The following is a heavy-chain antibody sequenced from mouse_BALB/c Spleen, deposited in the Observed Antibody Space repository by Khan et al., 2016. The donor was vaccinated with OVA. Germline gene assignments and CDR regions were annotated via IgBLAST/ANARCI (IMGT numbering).Heavy chain of an antibody. CDR2: IDPFSGGT. CDR3: ARHGVVAWFTY. J-gene: IGHJ3*01. CDR1: GYSFTSYY. Sequence: VQLKQSGPELMKPGASVKISCKASGYSFTSYYIHWMMQSHGKSLEWIGNIDPFSGGTTYNQKFKGQATLTVDKSSSTAYILLSNLTSEDSAVYYCARHGVVAWFTYGGQGTLVTVSA. V-gene: IGHV1S135*01. D-gene: IGHD1-1*02.